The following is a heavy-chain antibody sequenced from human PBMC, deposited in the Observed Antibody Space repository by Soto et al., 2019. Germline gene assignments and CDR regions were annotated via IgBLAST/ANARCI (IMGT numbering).Heavy chain of an antibody. CDR1: GYTLTELS. V-gene: IGHV1-24*01. CDR2: FDPEDGEI. D-gene: IGHD1-26*01. Sequence: ASVKVSCKVSGYTLTELSMHWVRQAPGKGLEWMGGFDPEDGEIIYAQKFQGRVTMTEDTSTDTAYMELSSLRSEDTAVYYCATVWIVGATGAFDIWGQGTMVTVSS. J-gene: IGHJ3*02. CDR3: ATVWIVGATGAFDI.